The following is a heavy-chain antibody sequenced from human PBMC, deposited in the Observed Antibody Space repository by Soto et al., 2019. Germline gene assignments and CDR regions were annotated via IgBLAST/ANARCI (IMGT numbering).Heavy chain of an antibody. J-gene: IGHJ5*02. V-gene: IGHV4-38-2*02. Sequence: SETLSLTCIVSGGSVTTTFYWGGIRQSAGQGLEWLGTVYPSGNTYYNPPIRARVSMSIDPSKNQFSLSLTSVTAADTARYFCVGYTDSYNWFDPWGQGTLVTVYS. CDR2: VYPSGNT. CDR3: VGYTDSYNWFDP. CDR1: GGSVTTTFY. D-gene: IGHD5-12*01.